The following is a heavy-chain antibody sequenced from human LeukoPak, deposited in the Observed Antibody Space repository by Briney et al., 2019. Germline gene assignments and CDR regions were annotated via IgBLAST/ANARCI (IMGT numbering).Heavy chain of an antibody. CDR3: ARLMGGYSSSSRWFDP. V-gene: IGHV5-51*03. D-gene: IGHD6-6*01. CDR2: IYPGDSDT. CDR1: GYSFTSYW. Sequence: GESLKISCKGSGYSFTSYWIGWVRQTPGKGLEWMGIIYPGDSDTRYSPSFQGQVTISADKSISTAYLQWSSLKASDTAMYYCARLMGGYSSSSRWFDPWGQGTLVTVSS. J-gene: IGHJ5*02.